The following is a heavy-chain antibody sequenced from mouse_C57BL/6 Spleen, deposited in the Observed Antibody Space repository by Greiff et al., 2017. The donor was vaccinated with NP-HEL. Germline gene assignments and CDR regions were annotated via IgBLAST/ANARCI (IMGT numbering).Heavy chain of an antibody. Sequence: EVQLVESGGDLVKPGGSLKLSCAASGFTFSSYGMSWVRQTPDKRLEWVATISSGGSYTYYPDSVKGRFTISRDNAKNTLYLQMSSLKSEDTAMYYCARHKTGDRGLDYWGQGTTLTVSS. D-gene: IGHD4-1*01. CDR1: GFTFSSYG. J-gene: IGHJ2*01. CDR3: ARHKTGDRGLDY. CDR2: ISSGGSYT. V-gene: IGHV5-6*01.